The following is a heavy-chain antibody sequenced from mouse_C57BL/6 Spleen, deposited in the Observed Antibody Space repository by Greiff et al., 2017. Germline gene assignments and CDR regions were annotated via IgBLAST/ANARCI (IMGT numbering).Heavy chain of an antibody. CDR2: ISSGSSTI. D-gene: IGHD1-1*01. V-gene: IGHV5-17*01. CDR1: GFTFSDYG. Sequence: EVKLMESGGGLVKPGGSLKLSCAASGFTFSDYGMHWVRQAPEKGLEWVAYISSGSSTIYYADTVKGRFTISRDNAKNTLFLQMTSLRYEDTAMYYCARDYYGSSYVYFDYWGQGTTLTVSS. CDR3: ARDYYGSSYVYFDY. J-gene: IGHJ2*01.